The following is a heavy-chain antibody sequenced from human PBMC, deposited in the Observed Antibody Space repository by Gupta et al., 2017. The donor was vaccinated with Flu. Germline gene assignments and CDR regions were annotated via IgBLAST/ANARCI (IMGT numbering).Heavy chain of an antibody. CDR2: IKTKAHGETT. J-gene: IGHJ6*03. V-gene: IGHV3-15*01. CDR3: STDTLGGIVMVVGATFSYVDV. Sequence: EVQLVASGGGLAKPGGSLRLSCSASGFGFSNAWMTWVRQPPGKGLEWVGRIKTKAHGETTDYAAPVKGRFTISRDDSNNTLYLQMDSLTTEDTAVYYCSTDTLGGIVMVVGATFSYVDVWGKGTTVTVSS. D-gene: IGHD2-15*01. CDR1: GFGFSNAW.